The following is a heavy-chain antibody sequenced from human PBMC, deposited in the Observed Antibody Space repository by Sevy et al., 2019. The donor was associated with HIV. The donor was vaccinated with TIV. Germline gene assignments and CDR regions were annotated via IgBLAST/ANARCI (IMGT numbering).Heavy chain of an antibody. CDR2: ISHNGSA. CDR3: ARVLRGLLYFGELLIDGKNWFDP. J-gene: IGHJ5*02. D-gene: IGHD3-10*01. V-gene: IGHV4-4*02. Sequence: SETLSLTCAVSGDSINSNNWWNWVRQPPGKGLEWIGEISHNGSATYNPSLKSRLTISVDKSKNQFSLKLSSVTAAATAVYYCARVLRGLLYFGELLIDGKNWFDPWGQGTLVTVSS. CDR1: GDSINSNNW.